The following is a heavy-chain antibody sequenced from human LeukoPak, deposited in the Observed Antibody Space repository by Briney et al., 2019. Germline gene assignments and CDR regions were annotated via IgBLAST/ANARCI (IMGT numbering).Heavy chain of an antibody. V-gene: IGHV3-7*01. CDR2: IKQDGSEK. Sequence: GGSLRLSCAASGFTFSSYWMSWVRQAPGKGLEWVANIKQDGSEKYYVDSVKGRFTISRDNAKNSLYLQMNSLRAEDMAVYYCARVIAAAGSTKFDPWGQGTLVTVSS. CDR1: GFTFSSYW. J-gene: IGHJ5*02. D-gene: IGHD6-13*01. CDR3: ARVIAAAGSTKFDP.